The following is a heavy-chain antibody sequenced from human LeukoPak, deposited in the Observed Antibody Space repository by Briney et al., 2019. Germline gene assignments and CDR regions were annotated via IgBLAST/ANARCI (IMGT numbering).Heavy chain of an antibody. Sequence: AETLSLTCTVSGGSISSSSGYWGWLRQPPGKGLEWIGSIYYSGSTYYNPSLKCRVTIHVDPSKNQLSLKLGSVTAADTAVYYCGSGYDFDPWGQGTLVTVSS. CDR2: IYYSGST. CDR3: GSGYDFDP. V-gene: IGHV4-39*01. J-gene: IGHJ5*02. CDR1: GGSISSSSGY. D-gene: IGHD3/OR15-3a*01.